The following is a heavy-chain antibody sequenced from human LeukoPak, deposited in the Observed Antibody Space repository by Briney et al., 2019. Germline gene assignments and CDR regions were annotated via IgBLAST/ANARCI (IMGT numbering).Heavy chain of an antibody. CDR3: ARDLTNWGNPLFLDAFDI. Sequence: SETLSLTCTVSGGSISSYYWSWIRQPAGKGLEWIGRIYTSGSTNYNPSLKSRVTMSVDTSKNQFSLKLSSVTAADTAVYYCARDLTNWGNPLFLDAFDIWGQGTMVTVSS. D-gene: IGHD7-27*01. CDR2: IYTSGST. J-gene: IGHJ3*02. CDR1: GGSISSYY. V-gene: IGHV4-4*07.